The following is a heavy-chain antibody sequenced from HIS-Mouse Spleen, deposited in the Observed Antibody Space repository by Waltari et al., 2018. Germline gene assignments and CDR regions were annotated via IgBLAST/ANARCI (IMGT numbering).Heavy chain of an antibody. V-gene: IGHV4-4*07. Sequence: QVQLQESGPGLVKPSETLSLPCTGSGGSICIYYWSWIRQPAGKGLWWIGRIYTSGSTNYNPSLKSRVTMSVDTSKNQFSLKLSSVTAADTAVYYCARYCSGGSCYGGSFDYWGQGTLVTVSS. D-gene: IGHD2-15*01. CDR2: IYTSGST. J-gene: IGHJ4*02. CDR3: ARYCSGGSCYGGSFDY. CDR1: GGSICIYY.